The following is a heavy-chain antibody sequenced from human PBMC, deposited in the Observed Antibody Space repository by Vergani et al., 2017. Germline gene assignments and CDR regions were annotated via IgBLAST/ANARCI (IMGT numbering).Heavy chain of an antibody. Sequence: QVQLVQSGAEVKKPGASVKVSCKASGYTFTDYFMHWVRQAPGQGLEWMGWINPNSGVTNYAQKFQGRVTMTRDTSISTAYMDLSNLRSDDTAVYYCARVGTIANRDYFDYWGQGTLVTVSA. J-gene: IGHJ4*02. CDR3: ARVGTIANRDYFDY. V-gene: IGHV1-2*02. CDR2: INPNSGVT. CDR1: GYTFTDYF. D-gene: IGHD1-14*01.